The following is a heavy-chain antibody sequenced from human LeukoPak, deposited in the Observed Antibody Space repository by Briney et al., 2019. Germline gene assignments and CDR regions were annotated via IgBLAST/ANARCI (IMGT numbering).Heavy chain of an antibody. Sequence: ASVKVSCKASGGTFSSYAISWVRQAPGQGLEWMGGIIPIFGTANYAQKFQGRVTITTDESTSTAYMELSSLRSEDTAVYYCARDLLPAASYYYYYYYMDVWGKGTTVTVSS. V-gene: IGHV1-69*05. CDR2: IIPIFGTA. J-gene: IGHJ6*03. CDR1: GGTFSSYA. CDR3: ARDLLPAASYYYYYYYMDV. D-gene: IGHD2-2*01.